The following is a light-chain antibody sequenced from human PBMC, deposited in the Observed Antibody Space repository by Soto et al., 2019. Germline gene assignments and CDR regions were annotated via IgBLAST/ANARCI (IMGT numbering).Light chain of an antibody. CDR3: QQYNNWPPLT. CDR2: GAS. J-gene: IGKJ4*01. V-gene: IGKV3-15*01. Sequence: EIVMMQSPATLSVSPGERATLSCRASQSVSSNLAWYQQKPGQAPRLLIYGASTRATGIPARFSGSGSGTEFTLTISSLQSVDFAVYYCQQYNNWPPLTFGGGTKVEIK. CDR1: QSVSSN.